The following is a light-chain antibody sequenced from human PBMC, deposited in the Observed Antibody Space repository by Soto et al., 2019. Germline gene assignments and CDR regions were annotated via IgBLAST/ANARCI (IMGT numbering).Light chain of an antibody. J-gene: IGLJ3*02. Sequence: QSALIQPPSVSGSPGQSVTISCTGTSSDVGGYNYVSWYQQHPGKAPKLMIYEVSNRPSGVSDRFSGSRSGNTASLTISGLQAEDESDYYCSSYTSSSTWVFGGGTQLTVL. CDR2: EVS. CDR3: SSYTSSSTWV. CDR1: SSDVGGYNY. V-gene: IGLV2-14*01.